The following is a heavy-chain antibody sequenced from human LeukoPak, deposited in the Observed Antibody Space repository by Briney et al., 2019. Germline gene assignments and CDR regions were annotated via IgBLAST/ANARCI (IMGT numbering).Heavy chain of an antibody. V-gene: IGHV3-30*04. CDR3: AKDIVVVPAAISAFDI. Sequence: GGSLRLSCSASGFTFNYYAMFWVRQAPGKGLEWVAVISYDGSNKYYADSVKGRFTISRDNSKNTLYLQMNSLRAEDTAVYYCAKDIVVVPAAISAFDIWGQGTMVTVSS. D-gene: IGHD2-2*01. J-gene: IGHJ3*02. CDR2: ISYDGSNK. CDR1: GFTFNYYA.